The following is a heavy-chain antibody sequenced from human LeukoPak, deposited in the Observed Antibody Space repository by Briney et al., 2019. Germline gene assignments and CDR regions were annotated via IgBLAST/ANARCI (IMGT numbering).Heavy chain of an antibody. Sequence: GGSLRLSCAASGFTFSSYAMSWVRQAPGKGLEWVSTITGSGGTTFYADSVKGRFTISRDNSKNTLYLQMNSLRAEDTAVYYCAKDRGIAARPFDYXXXGXXXTVSS. D-gene: IGHD6-6*01. CDR1: GFTFSSYA. CDR3: AKDRGIAARPFDY. V-gene: IGHV3-23*01. J-gene: IGHJ4*02. CDR2: ITGSGGTT.